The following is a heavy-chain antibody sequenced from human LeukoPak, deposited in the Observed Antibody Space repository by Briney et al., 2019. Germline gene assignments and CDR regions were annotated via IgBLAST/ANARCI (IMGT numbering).Heavy chain of an antibody. CDR2: ISSSGSTI. Sequence: GGFLRLSCAASGFTFSDYYVSWIRQAPGKGLEWVSYISSSGSTIYYADSVKGRFTISRDNDKNSLYLQMNSLRAEDTAVYYCARGTGDGYNLGDFDYWGQGTLVTVSS. J-gene: IGHJ4*02. V-gene: IGHV3-11*01. CDR1: GFTFSDYY. D-gene: IGHD5-24*01. CDR3: ARGTGDGYNLGDFDY.